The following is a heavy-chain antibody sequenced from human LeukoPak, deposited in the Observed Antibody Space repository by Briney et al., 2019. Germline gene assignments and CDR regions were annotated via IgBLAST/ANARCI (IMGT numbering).Heavy chain of an antibody. Sequence: GGSLRLSCAASGFTFSSYAMHWVRQAPGKGLEWVAVISYDGSNKYYADSVKGRFTISRDNSKNTLYLQMNSLRAEDTAVYYCIVLMVYAVSFDYWGQGTLVTVSS. J-gene: IGHJ4*02. CDR1: GFTFSSYA. V-gene: IGHV3-30*04. CDR2: ISYDGSNK. CDR3: IVLMVYAVSFDY. D-gene: IGHD2-8*01.